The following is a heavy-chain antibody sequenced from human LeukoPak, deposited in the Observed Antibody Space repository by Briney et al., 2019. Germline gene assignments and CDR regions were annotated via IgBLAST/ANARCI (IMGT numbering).Heavy chain of an antibody. D-gene: IGHD4-17*01. CDR1: GFTFSSYA. V-gene: IGHV3-7*03. Sequence: GGSLRLSCAASGFTFSSYAMHWVRQAPGKGLEWVANIKQDGSEKYYVDSVKGRFTISRDNAKNSLYLQMNSLRAEDTAVYYCARDLVGVTTLNWFDPWGQGTLVTVSS. CDR3: ARDLVGVTTLNWFDP. J-gene: IGHJ5*02. CDR2: IKQDGSEK.